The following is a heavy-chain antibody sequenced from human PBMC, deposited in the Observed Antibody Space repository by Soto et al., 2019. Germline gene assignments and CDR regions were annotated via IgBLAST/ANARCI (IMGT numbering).Heavy chain of an antibody. J-gene: IGHJ6*02. CDR3: ARDPAIYSGKFDYGLDV. CDR2: IGTSGKTI. D-gene: IGHD4-4*01. V-gene: IGHV3-48*03. Sequence: PGGSLRLSCAVSGFTFSSYEMNWVRQAPGKGLEWVSYIGTSGKTIYYADSVRGRFTISRDNAKNSLYLQMNSLRAEDTAVYFSARDPAIYSGKFDYGLDVWGRGTTVTVPS. CDR1: GFTFSSYE.